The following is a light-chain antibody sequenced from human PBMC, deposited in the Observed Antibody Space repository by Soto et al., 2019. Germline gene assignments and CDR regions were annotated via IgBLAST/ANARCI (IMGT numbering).Light chain of an antibody. CDR1: QDISDY. CDR3: QQLNSYPLT. V-gene: IGKV1-9*01. Sequence: DIQLTQSPSFLSASVGDRVTITCRASQDISDYLAWYQQRPGKAPKLLIYAASTLQSGVPSRFSGSGSGTEFTLTISSLQPEDFATYSCQQLNSYPLTFGVGTKVDIK. CDR2: AAS. J-gene: IGKJ4*01.